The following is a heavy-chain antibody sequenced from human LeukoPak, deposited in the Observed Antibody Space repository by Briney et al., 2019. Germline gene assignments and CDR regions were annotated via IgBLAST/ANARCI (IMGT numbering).Heavy chain of an antibody. J-gene: IGHJ3*02. V-gene: IGHV3-53*01. CDR2: IYSSGST. Sequence: GGSLRLSCAASGFTVSSNYMSWVRQAPGKGPEWVSLIYSSGSTYYTNSVKGRFTISRDNSQNTLYLQMNSLSAEDTAVYYCARDGGWPGYFDIWGLGTMVTVSS. D-gene: IGHD3-16*01. CDR3: ARDGGWPGYFDI. CDR1: GFTVSSNY.